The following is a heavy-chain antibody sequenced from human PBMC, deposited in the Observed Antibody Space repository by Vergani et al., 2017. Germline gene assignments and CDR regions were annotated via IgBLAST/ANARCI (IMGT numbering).Heavy chain of an antibody. CDR2: ISYDGSNK. CDR1: GFTFSSYA. V-gene: IGHV3-30-3*01. Sequence: VDLVESGGGFVQPGGSRRLSCAASGFTFSSYAMHWVRQAPGKGLEWVAVISYDGSNKYYADSVKGRFTISRDNSKNTLYLQMNSLRAEDTAVYYCARDWCSSTSCYTDYWGQGTLVTVSS. CDR3: ARDWCSSTSCYTDY. J-gene: IGHJ4*02. D-gene: IGHD2-2*02.